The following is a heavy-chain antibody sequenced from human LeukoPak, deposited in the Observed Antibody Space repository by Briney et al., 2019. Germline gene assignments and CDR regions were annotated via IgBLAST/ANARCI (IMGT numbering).Heavy chain of an antibody. CDR2: ISSSSRYT. Sequence: GGSLRLSCAASGFTFRSYSMNWVRQAPGKGLEGVSSISSSSRYTYYADSVKGRFTISRDNAKDSLYLQMNSLSAEDTAVYYCARPRSSTRYYDFWSGYYHYYYYYMDVWGKGTTVTVSS. CDR3: ARPRSSTRYYDFWSGYYHYYYYYMDV. V-gene: IGHV3-21*01. D-gene: IGHD3-3*01. CDR1: GFTFRSYS. J-gene: IGHJ6*03.